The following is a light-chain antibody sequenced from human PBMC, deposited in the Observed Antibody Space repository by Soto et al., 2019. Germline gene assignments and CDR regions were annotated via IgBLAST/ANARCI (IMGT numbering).Light chain of an antibody. CDR3: CSYTTTSTFV. CDR2: EVF. V-gene: IGLV2-14*03. CDR1: SNDVGGYNY. Sequence: QSALTQPASVSGSPGQSITISCTGTSNDVGGYNYVSWYQQHPGKVPKLMIYEVFRRPSGISDRFSGSKSGNTASLTISGXXAXXXXDYYCCSYTTTSTFVFGGGTKLTVX. J-gene: IGLJ2*01.